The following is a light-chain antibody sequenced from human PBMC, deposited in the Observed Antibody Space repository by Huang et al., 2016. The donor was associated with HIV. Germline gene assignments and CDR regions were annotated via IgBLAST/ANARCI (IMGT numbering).Light chain of an antibody. Sequence: EIVLTQSPDFQSVSPKDRVTITCRASQSIATSLHWYQQKPGQSQKLLIKYASQSISGVPSRFSGGGSGTDFTLTINGLEAEDAATYYCHQSGGLPRTFGQGTKVEIK. V-gene: IGKV6-21*02. CDR1: QSIATS. CDR2: YAS. CDR3: HQSGGLPRT. J-gene: IGKJ1*01.